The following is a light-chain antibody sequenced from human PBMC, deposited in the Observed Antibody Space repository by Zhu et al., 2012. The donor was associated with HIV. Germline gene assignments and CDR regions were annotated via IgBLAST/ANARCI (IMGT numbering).Light chain of an antibody. CDR2: STS. Sequence: AIRMTQSPSSLSASTGDRVNITCRASQAIGTHLAWYQQKPGKAPDLLISSTSILQSDVPSRFSGSGSGTDFTLSISCLQSEDFATYYCQQYHNFPLTFGGGTKVEIK. V-gene: IGKV1-8*01. J-gene: IGKJ4*01. CDR1: QAIGTH. CDR3: QQYHNFPLT.